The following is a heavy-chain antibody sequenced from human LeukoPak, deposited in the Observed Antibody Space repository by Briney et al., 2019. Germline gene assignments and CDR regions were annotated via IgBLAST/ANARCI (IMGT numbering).Heavy chain of an antibody. D-gene: IGHD6-19*01. V-gene: IGHV4-59*01. CDR2: IYYSGTT. Sequence: SETLSLTCTVSGGSISGYYWSWIRQPPGKGLEWIGYIYYSGTTIYNPSLKSRVTISIDASNNQFFLELTSVTAADTAVYHCAAESERWLLRSWGQGTLVTVSS. J-gene: IGHJ4*02. CDR1: GGSISGYY. CDR3: AAESERWLLRS.